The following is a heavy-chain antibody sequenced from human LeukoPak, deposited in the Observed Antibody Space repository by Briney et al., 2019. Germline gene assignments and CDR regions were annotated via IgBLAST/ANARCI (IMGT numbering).Heavy chain of an antibody. CDR3: AGHYYGSGSYTQDAFDV. J-gene: IGHJ3*01. D-gene: IGHD3-10*01. CDR1: GGSISSYY. Sequence: SETLSLTCTVSGGSISSYYWSWIRQPPGKGLEWIGYIYYSGSTNYNPSLKSRVTISVDTSKNQFSLKLSSVTAADTAVYYCAGHYYGSGSYTQDAFDVWGQGTMVTVSS. CDR2: IYYSGST. V-gene: IGHV4-59*01.